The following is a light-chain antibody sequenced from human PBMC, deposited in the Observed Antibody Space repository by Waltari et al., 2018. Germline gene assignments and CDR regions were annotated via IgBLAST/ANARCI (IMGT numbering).Light chain of an antibody. CDR3: QQYTGYPIT. V-gene: IGKV1-5*03. CDR1: RVLIAA. J-gene: IGKJ4*01. Sequence: DIQMTQSPSTLSASLAGPVRVLIAAWPGISRKPGKVPRLLIYKVSNLEREVPSRFSGSGSGTEFTLTISSLQPDDLATYYCQQYTGYPITFGGGTKVEIK. CDR2: KVS.